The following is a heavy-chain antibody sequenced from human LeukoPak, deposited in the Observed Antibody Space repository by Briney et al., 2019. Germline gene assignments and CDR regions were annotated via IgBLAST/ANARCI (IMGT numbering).Heavy chain of an antibody. D-gene: IGHD3-22*01. CDR1: GFTFSSYG. V-gene: IGHV3-30*02. CDR3: AREKHDSSGYYPVG. J-gene: IGHJ4*02. Sequence: GGSLRLSCAASGFTFSSYGMHWVRQAPGKGLEWVAFIRYDGSNKYYADSVKGRFTISRDNSKNTLFLQMNSLRAEDTAVYYCAREKHDSSGYYPVGRGQGTLVTVSS. CDR2: IRYDGSNK.